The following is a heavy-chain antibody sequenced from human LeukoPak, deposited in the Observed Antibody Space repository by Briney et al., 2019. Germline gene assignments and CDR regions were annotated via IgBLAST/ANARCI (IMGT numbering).Heavy chain of an antibody. J-gene: IGHJ4*02. CDR1: GYTFTGYY. CDR3: ARVQSTLTRSGFDY. Sequence: ASVKVSCKASGYTFTGYYMHWVRQAPGQGLEWMGRINPNSGGKNYAQKFQGRVTMTRDTSISTAYMELSRLRSDDTAVYYCARVQSTLTRSGFDYWGQGTLVTVSS. D-gene: IGHD2/OR15-2a*01. CDR2: INPNSGGK. V-gene: IGHV1-2*06.